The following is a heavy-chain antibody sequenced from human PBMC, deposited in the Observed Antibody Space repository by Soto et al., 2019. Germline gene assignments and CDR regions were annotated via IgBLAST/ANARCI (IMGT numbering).Heavy chain of an antibody. CDR3: ARVHLVVVAAIFYYYGMDV. CDR2: ITPIFGTA. Sequence: QVQLVQSGAEVKKPGSSVKVSCKASGGTFSSYAISWVRQAPGQGLEWMGGITPIFGTANYAQKFQGRVTITADESTSTAYMELSSLRSEDTAVYYCARVHLVVVAAIFYYYGMDVWGQGTTVTVSS. D-gene: IGHD2-15*01. CDR1: GGTFSSYA. V-gene: IGHV1-69*01. J-gene: IGHJ6*02.